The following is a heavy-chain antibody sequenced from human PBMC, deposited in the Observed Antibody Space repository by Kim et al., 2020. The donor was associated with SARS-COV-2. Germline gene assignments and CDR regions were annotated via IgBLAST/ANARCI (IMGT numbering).Heavy chain of an antibody. J-gene: IGHJ6*02. CDR2: IIPIFGTA. D-gene: IGHD2-2*01. CDR1: GGTFSSYA. Sequence: SVKVSCKASGGTFSSYAISWVRQAPGQGLEWMGGIIPIFGTANYAQKFQGRVTITADESTSTAYMELSSLRSEDTAVYYCARDSKDIVVVPAANPHYYYYGMDVWGQGTTVTVSS. V-gene: IGHV1-69*13. CDR3: ARDSKDIVVVPAANPHYYYYGMDV.